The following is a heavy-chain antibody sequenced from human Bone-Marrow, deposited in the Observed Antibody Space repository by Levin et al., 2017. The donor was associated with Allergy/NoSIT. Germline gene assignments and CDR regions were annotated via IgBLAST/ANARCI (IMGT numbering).Heavy chain of an antibody. Sequence: EASVKVSCKASGGTFNTYTLSWVRQAPGQGLEWMGQIIPMYGTTGYAQRFQGRVTMTADESTNTVYMELSSLRSEDTAVYYCARVPAFYYDSSGTYTDYWGQGTAVTVSS. V-gene: IGHV1-69*13. CDR3: ARVPAFYYDSSGTYTDY. J-gene: IGHJ4*02. CDR2: IIPMYGTT. D-gene: IGHD3-22*01. CDR1: GGTFNTYT.